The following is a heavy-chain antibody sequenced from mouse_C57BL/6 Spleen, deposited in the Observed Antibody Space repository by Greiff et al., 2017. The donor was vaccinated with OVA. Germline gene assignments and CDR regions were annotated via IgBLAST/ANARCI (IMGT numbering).Heavy chain of an antibody. CDR2: IDPSDSYT. CDR1: GYTFTSYW. CDR3: ARSEGNSAWFAY. Sequence: QVQLQQPGAELVRPGTSVTLSCKASGYTFTSYWMHWVKQRPGQGLEWIGVIDPSDSYTNYNQKFKGKATLTVDTSSSTAYMQLSSLTSEDSAVYYCARSEGNSAWFAYWGQGTLVTVSA. V-gene: IGHV1-59*01. J-gene: IGHJ3*01. D-gene: IGHD2-1*01.